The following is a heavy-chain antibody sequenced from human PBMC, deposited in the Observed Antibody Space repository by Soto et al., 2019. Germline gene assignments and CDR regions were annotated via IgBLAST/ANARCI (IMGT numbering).Heavy chain of an antibody. CDR1: GYTFTSYG. Sequence: QVQLVQSGAEVKKPGASVKVSCKASGYTFTSYGITWVRQAPGQGLEWMGWISAYNGNTNYAQKLQGRVTMTTDTSTSTAYMELRSLRSDDTAVYYCARVSAAPVDYYYGMDVWGQGTTVTVSS. J-gene: IGHJ6*02. CDR3: ARVSAAPVDYYYGMDV. CDR2: ISAYNGNT. D-gene: IGHD6-25*01. V-gene: IGHV1-18*01.